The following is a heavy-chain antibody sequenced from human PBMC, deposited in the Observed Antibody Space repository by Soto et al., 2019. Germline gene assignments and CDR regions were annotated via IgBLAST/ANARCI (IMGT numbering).Heavy chain of an antibody. V-gene: IGHV3-7*01. D-gene: IGHD6-13*01. J-gene: IGHJ6*02. CDR2: IKQDGSEE. CDR3: ARIAASGRGWAL. CDR1: GFTFSSYW. Sequence: EVQLVESGGGLVQPGGSLRLSCVDSGFTFSSYWMSWVRQAPVKGLEWVGNIKQDGSEENYVDSVKGRFTISRDNAKNSMYLKINSQRVEDTAVEYWARIAASGRGWALWGQGTTVVVSS.